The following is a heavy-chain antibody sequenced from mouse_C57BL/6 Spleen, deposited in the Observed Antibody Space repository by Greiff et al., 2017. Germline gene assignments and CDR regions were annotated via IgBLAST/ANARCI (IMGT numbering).Heavy chain of an antibody. D-gene: IGHD2-1*01. Sequence: EVMLVESGGDLVKPGGSLKLSCAASGFTFSSYGMSWVRQTPDKRLEWVATISSGGSYTYYPDSVKGRFTISRDNAKNTLYLQMSSLKSEDTAMYYCARRDGNYYFGDWGQGTTLTVSS. J-gene: IGHJ2*01. CDR3: ARRDGNYYFGD. CDR2: ISSGGSYT. CDR1: GFTFSSYG. V-gene: IGHV5-6*02.